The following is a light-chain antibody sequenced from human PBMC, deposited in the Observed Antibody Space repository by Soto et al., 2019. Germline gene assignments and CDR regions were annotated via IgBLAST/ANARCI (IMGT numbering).Light chain of an antibody. CDR3: QQYNKRPRS. V-gene: IGKV3-15*01. J-gene: IGKJ4*01. Sequence: EIVMTQSPATLSVSPGERATLSCRASQSVRSNLAWYQQKPGQAPRLLIYGASTRATGIPARFSGSGSGTELTLTISSLQSEDFAVYYCQQYNKRPRSFGGGTKVEIK. CDR1: QSVRSN. CDR2: GAS.